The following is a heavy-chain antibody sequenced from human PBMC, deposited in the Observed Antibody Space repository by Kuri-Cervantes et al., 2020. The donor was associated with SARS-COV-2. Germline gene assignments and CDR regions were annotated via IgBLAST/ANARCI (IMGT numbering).Heavy chain of an antibody. CDR1: GYTFTGYY. Sequence: ASVKVSCKASGYTFTGYYMHWVRQAPGQGLEWMGWINPNSGVTKYAQKFQGRVTMTIDTSTTTAYMEVRSLRSDDAAVYFCAREIGTYYKYTMDVWGQGTTVTVSS. D-gene: IGHD3-10*01. CDR2: INPNSGVT. J-gene: IGHJ6*02. CDR3: AREIGTYYKYTMDV. V-gene: IGHV1-2*02.